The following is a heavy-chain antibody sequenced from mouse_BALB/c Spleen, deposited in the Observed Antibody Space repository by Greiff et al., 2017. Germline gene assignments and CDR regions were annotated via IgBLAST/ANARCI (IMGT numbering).Heavy chain of an antibody. CDR3: ALAYYGNAWFAD. D-gene: IGHD2-10*01. CDR2: IWSGGST. V-gene: IGHV2-4-1*01. Sequence: QVQLQESGPGLVQPSQSLSITCTVSGFSLTSYGVHWVRQSPGKGLEWLGVIWSGGSTDYNAAFISRLSISKDNSTSQVFFKMNSLQADDTAIYYCALAYYGNAWFADWGQGTLVTVSA. J-gene: IGHJ3*01. CDR1: GFSLTSYG.